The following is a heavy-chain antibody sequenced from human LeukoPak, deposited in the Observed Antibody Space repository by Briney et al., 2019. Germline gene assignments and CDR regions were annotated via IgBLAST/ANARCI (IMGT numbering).Heavy chain of an antibody. J-gene: IGHJ2*01. Sequence: PSETLSLTCTVSGGSISSGDYYWSWIRQPPGKGLEWIGYIYYIGNTFYNPSLKSRVTISVDTSKNQFPLKLSSVTAADTAVYYCASAYCGGDCTPYWYFDLWGRGTLVTVSS. V-gene: IGHV4-30-4*01. D-gene: IGHD2-21*02. CDR1: GGSISSGDYY. CDR3: ASAYCGGDCTPYWYFDL. CDR2: IYYIGNT.